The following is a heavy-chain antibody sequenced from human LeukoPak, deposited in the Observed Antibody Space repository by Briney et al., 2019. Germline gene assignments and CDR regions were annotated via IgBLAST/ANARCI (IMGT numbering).Heavy chain of an antibody. V-gene: IGHV3-73*01. Sequence: GGSLRLSCAASGFTFSGSALHWVRQASGKGLEWVGRIRSTANGYATAYAAAVKGRFTISRDDSKNTASLQMNSLKTEDTAVYYCTRHVSYGMWGQGTLVTVSS. CDR1: GFTFSGSA. J-gene: IGHJ4*02. CDR3: TRHVSYGM. CDR2: IRSTANGYAT. D-gene: IGHD5-18*01.